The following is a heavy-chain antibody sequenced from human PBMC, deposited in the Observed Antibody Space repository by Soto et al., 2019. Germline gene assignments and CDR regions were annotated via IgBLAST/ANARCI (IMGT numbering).Heavy chain of an antibody. CDR1: GGSISSYY. D-gene: IGHD4-17*01. V-gene: IGHV4-59*08. J-gene: IGHJ2*01. Sequence: QVQLQESGPGLVKPSETLSLTYTVSGGSISSYYWSWIRQPPGKGLEWIGYIYYSGSTNYNPSLKSRVTISVDTSKNQFSLKLSSVTAADTAVYYCARVTTKSWYFDLWGRGTLVTVSS. CDR3: ARVTTKSWYFDL. CDR2: IYYSGST.